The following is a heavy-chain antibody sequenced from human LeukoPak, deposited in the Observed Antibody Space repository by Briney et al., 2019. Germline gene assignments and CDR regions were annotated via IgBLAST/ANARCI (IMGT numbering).Heavy chain of an antibody. CDR1: GFTFRSFW. Sequence: GGSLRLSCSGFGFTFRSFWMGWVRQAPGKGLEWVANIKFDGTATNYVDSVRGRFTISRDNAKNSLYLQMNSLRAEDTAVYYCARDSGNWFDPWGQGTLVTVSS. CDR3: ARDSGNWFDP. J-gene: IGHJ5*02. V-gene: IGHV3-7*01. CDR2: IKFDGTAT.